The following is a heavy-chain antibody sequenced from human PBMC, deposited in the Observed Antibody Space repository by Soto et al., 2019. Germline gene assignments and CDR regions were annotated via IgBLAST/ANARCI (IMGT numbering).Heavy chain of an antibody. CDR1: GFTFSSYA. CDR2: ISYDGSNK. CDR3: ARDLGGLGY. Sequence: QVQLVESGGGVVQPGRSLRLSCAASGFTFSSYAMHWVRQAPGKGLEWVAVISYDGSNKYYADSVKGRFTISRDNSKNTLYLQMNSLRAEDTAVYYCARDLGGLGYWGQGTLVTVSS. J-gene: IGHJ4*02. V-gene: IGHV3-30-3*01. D-gene: IGHD3-16*01.